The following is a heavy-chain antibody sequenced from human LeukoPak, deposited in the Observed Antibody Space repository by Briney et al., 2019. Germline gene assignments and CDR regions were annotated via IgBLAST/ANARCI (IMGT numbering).Heavy chain of an antibody. Sequence: SETLSLTCAVYGGSFSGYYWSWIRQPPGKGLEWIGEINHSGSTNYNPSLKSRVTISVDTPKNQFSLKLSAVTAADTAVYYCANARIAAYGMDVWGQGTTVTVSS. J-gene: IGHJ6*02. CDR2: INHSGST. CDR3: ANARIAAYGMDV. CDR1: GGSFSGYY. V-gene: IGHV4-34*01. D-gene: IGHD2/OR15-2a*01.